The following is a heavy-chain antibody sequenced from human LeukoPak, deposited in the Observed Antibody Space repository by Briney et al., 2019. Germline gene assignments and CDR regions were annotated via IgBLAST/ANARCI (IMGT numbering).Heavy chain of an antibody. D-gene: IGHD1-26*01. J-gene: IGHJ3*02. Sequence: SDTLSLTCAVSVASITSCYWSWVRQSAGKGLVGITRLYTAGTTNYYPSLKSRVTMSGDSSKNQLSLTLTSVTTADTAVYYCVRDGANWEEPNDAFDTWGQGTLLT. CDR2: LYTAGTT. V-gene: IGHV4-4*07. CDR3: VRDGANWEEPNDAFDT. CDR1: VASITSCY.